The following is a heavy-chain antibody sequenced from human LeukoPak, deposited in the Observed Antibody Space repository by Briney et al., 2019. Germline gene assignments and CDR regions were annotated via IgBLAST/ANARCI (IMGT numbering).Heavy chain of an antibody. J-gene: IGHJ5*02. CDR3: ARGSSGWYNWFDP. V-gene: IGHV5-51*01. CDR1: GYSFTTYW. CDR2: IYPGDSDT. Sequence: GESLKISCKGSGYSFTTYWIAWVRQMPGKGLEWMGIIYPGDSDTRYSPSFQGQVTILVDKSTSTAYLQWSSLRASDTAMYYCARGSSGWYNWFDPWGQGTLVTVSS. D-gene: IGHD6-19*01.